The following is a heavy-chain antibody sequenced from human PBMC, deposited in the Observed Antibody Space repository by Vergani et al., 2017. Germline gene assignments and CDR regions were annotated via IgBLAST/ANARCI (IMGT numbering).Heavy chain of an antibody. V-gene: IGHV3-15*01. CDR2: IKSKTDGGTT. CDR3: TTDLTGYGWDPDFDY. Sequence: EVQLVESGGGLVKPGGSLRLSCAASGFTFSNAWMSWVRQAPGKGLEWVGRIKSKTDGGTTDYAAPVKGRFTISRDDSKNTLYLQMNSLKTEDTAVYYCTTDLTGYGWDPDFDYWGQGTLVTVSS. D-gene: IGHD3-16*01. CDR1: GFTFSNAW. J-gene: IGHJ4*02.